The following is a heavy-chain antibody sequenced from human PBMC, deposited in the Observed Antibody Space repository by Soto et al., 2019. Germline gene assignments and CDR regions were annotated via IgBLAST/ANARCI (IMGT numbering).Heavy chain of an antibody. CDR3: EDGIRGLCTVSAFLLNRSSDL. V-gene: IGHV3-74*01. D-gene: IGHD2-15*01. Sequence: GKGLVWVSRINGFGSSTTYADSVKGRFTISRDNAKNTLYLQMNSLRAEDTAVYYTEDGIRGLCTVSAFLLNRSSDL. CDR2: INGFGSST. J-gene: IGHJ2*01.